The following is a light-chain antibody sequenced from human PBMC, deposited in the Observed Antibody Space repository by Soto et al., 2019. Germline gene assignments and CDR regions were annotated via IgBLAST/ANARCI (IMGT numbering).Light chain of an antibody. J-gene: IGKJ1*01. CDR1: QSISSY. V-gene: IGKV3-20*01. Sequence: EVVLTQSPGTLSLSPGERATLSCRASQSISSYLAWYQKKPGQAPRLLIYGASSRASGIPDRFSGSGSGTDFTLTISRLEPDDCAVYYCQQYGNSLTWTFGQGTKVQ. CDR3: QQYGNSLTWT. CDR2: GAS.